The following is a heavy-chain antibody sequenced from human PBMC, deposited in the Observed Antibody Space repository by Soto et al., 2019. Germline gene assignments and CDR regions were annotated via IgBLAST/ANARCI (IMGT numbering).Heavy chain of an antibody. J-gene: IGHJ4*02. CDR1: GASITNKNYY. Sequence: SETLSLTCIVSGASITNKNYYWGWIRQPPGKGLEWIGTIYYSGTTFYNPSLKSRLTISVDTPKNQLSLKVNSVTAADTAVYHCARYSTSLAFDYWGQGTLVTVS. D-gene: IGHD6-6*01. CDR2: IYYSGTT. CDR3: ARYSTSLAFDY. V-gene: IGHV4-39*01.